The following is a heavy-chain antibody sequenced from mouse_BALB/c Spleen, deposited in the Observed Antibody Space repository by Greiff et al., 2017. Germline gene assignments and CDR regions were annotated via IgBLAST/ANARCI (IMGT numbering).Heavy chain of an antibody. V-gene: IGHV5-17*02. CDR1: GFTFSSFG. Sequence: EVKLVESGGGLVQPGGSRKLSCAASGFTFSSFGMHWVRQAPEKGLEWVAYISSGSSTIYYADTVKGRFTISRDNPKNTLFLQMTSLRSEDTAMYYCARGGGSRYYFDYWGQGTTLTVSS. CDR3: ARGGGSRYYFDY. D-gene: IGHD1-1*01. CDR2: ISSGSSTI. J-gene: IGHJ2*01.